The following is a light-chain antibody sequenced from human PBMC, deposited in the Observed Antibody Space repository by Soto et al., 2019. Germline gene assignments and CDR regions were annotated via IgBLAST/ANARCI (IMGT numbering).Light chain of an antibody. CDR1: QSISSW. CDR3: QQYNNYPLT. J-gene: IGKJ4*01. Sequence: DIQMIQPPSTLSASVGDRVTITCRASQSISSWLAWYQQKPGKAPNLLIYDASSLESGVPSRFSGSGSGTEFTLTISSLQPDDFATYYCQQYNNYPLTFGGGTKVDIK. V-gene: IGKV1-5*01. CDR2: DAS.